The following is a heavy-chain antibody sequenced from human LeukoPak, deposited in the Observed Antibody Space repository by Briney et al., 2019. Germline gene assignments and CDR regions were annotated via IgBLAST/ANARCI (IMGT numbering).Heavy chain of an antibody. CDR2: TSYDESNT. CDR3: ATGLRIGKAAFDYVEH. D-gene: IGHD2-15*01. J-gene: IGHJ4*02. Sequence: GGSLRLSCAASGFTFSSYAIKCVRQAPGKGLEGVAVTSYDESNTYYTDSVKGRFTISRDTSKNTLFVQMNSLRAEDTAMYYCATGLRIGKAAFDYVEHWGQGNLVTVSS. CDR1: GFTFSSYA. V-gene: IGHV3-30-3*01.